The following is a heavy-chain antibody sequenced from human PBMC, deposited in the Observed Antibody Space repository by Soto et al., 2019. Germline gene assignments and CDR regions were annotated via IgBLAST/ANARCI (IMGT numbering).Heavy chain of an antibody. J-gene: IGHJ5*02. CDR2: ISAYNGNT. D-gene: IGHD3-3*01. V-gene: IGHV1-18*04. CDR1: GYTFTSYG. Sequence: ASVKVSCKASGYTFTSYGISWVRQAPGQGLEWMGWISAYNGNTNYAQKLQGRVTMTTDTSTSTAYMELRSLRSDDTAVYYCARDSVSDFGVVTTVYKWFDPWAKGTQX. CDR3: ARDSVSDFGVVTTVYKWFDP.